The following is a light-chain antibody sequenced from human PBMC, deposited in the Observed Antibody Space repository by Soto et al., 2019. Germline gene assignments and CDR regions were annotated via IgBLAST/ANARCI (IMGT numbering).Light chain of an antibody. V-gene: IGKV1-5*01. CDR2: DAS. J-gene: IGKJ1*01. CDR3: QEYNSYTWT. Sequence: DIQMTQSPSSLSASVGDRVTITCRASQSISSYLNWYQQKPGKVPKLLIYDASSLASGVPSRFSGSGSGTEFTLTISSLQPDDFASFYCQEYNSYTWTFGQGTKV. CDR1: QSISSY.